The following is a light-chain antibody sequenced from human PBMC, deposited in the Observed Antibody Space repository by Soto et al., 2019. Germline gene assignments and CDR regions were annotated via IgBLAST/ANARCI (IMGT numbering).Light chain of an antibody. V-gene: IGKV3-20*01. CDR2: GAS. CDR3: QQYGRSRT. CDR1: QSVSSSY. Sequence: IGLTPSQGTLSSSPWDRATLPRRASQSVSSSYLAWYQQKPGQAPRLLIYGASSRATGIPDRFSGSGSGTDFTLTISRLEPEDFAVYYCQQYGRSRTFGQGTKVDIK. J-gene: IGKJ1*01.